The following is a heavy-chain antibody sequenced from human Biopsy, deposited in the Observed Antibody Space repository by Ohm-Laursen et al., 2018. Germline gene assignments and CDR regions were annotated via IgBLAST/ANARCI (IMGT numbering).Heavy chain of an antibody. CDR3: ARQGAVRYLGWPPSYYFYAMDV. V-gene: IGHV4-39*01. J-gene: IGHJ6*02. CDR2: HSYSGNN. Sequence: GTLSLTCTVSGGSISSNNYYWGRNRPPQGKGLEWIGCHSYSGNNYSNPSLKSPVTISVDTPKNQFFLKLTSATAADTAVYYCARQGAVRYLGWPPSYYFYAMDVWGQGTTVTVSS. D-gene: IGHD3-9*01. CDR1: GGSISSNNYY.